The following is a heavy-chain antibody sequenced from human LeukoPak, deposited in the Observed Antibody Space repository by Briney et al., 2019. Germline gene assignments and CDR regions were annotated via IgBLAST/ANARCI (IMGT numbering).Heavy chain of an antibody. CDR2: ISYDGSNK. CDR1: GFTFNSYG. J-gene: IGHJ4*02. V-gene: IGHV3-30*18. CDR3: AKGVVSRVVRGVLVL. D-gene: IGHD3-10*01. Sequence: GGSLRLSCAASGFTFNSYGMHWVRQAPGKGLEWVAVISYDGSNKYYADSVKGRFTISRDNSKNTLYLQMNSLRAEDTAVYYCAKGVVSRVVRGVLVLWGQGTLVTVSS.